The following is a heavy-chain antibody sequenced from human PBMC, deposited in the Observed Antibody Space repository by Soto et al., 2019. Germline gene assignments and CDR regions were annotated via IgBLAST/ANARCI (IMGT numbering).Heavy chain of an antibody. CDR1: GGSVTNDSYY. Sequence: QVQLQESGPGLVKPSETLSLTCTVSGGSVTNDSYYWSWIRQPPGKGLEWIGYIYYSGSTNYNPSLKSRVTISVDTSKNQFSLKLSSVTAADTAVYYCARDLSGSSSWYDPYYFDYWGQGTLVSVSS. V-gene: IGHV4-61*01. CDR3: ARDLSGSSSWYDPYYFDY. CDR2: IYYSGST. D-gene: IGHD6-13*01. J-gene: IGHJ4*02.